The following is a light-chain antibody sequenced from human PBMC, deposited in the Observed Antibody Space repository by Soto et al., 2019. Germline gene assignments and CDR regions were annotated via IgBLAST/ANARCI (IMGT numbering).Light chain of an antibody. CDR2: DVG. J-gene: IGLJ2*01. CDR3: SSYTSSSTVV. CDR1: SSDVGGYNY. V-gene: IGLV2-14*01. Sequence: QSALTQPASVSGSPGQSITISCTGTSSDVGGYNYVSWYQQHPGKAPKLIIYDVGNRPSGVSIRFSGSKSGNTASLTISGLQAEDEADYYCSSYTSSSTVVFGGGTQLTVL.